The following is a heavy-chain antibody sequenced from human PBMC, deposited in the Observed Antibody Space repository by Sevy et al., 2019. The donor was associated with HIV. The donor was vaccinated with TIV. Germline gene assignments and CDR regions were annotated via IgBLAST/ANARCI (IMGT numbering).Heavy chain of an antibody. CDR1: GFTFNTHA. Sequence: GGSLRLSCAASGFTFNTHAMNWVRQAPGKGLEWVSVISGIGSSTYYADSVKGRFTISRDNSKNTLYLQMNSLRAEDTDVYYCAKEHANSWFDPWGQGTLVTVSS. J-gene: IGHJ5*02. V-gene: IGHV3-23*01. D-gene: IGHD4-4*01. CDR2: ISGIGSST. CDR3: AKEHANSWFDP.